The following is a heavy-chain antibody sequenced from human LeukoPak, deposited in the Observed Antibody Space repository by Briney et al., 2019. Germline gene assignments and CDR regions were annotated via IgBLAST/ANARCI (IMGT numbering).Heavy chain of an antibody. J-gene: IGHJ6*02. CDR1: GYTFTNYG. Sequence: ASVKVSCKASGYTFTNYGLSWVRQAPGQGLEWMGWINTNTGNPKSAQGFTERFVFSLDASVSTAYLQISSLKAADTAVCYCARSYGAFEGATYYYYGMDVWGQGTLVTVSS. V-gene: IGHV7-4-1*02. CDR3: ARSYGAFEGATYYYYGMDV. D-gene: IGHD3-10*01. CDR2: INTNTGNP.